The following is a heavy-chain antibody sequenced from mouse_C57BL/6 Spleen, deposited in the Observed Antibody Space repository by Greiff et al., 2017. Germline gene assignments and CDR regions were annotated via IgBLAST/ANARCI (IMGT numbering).Heavy chain of an antibody. D-gene: IGHD2-4*01. V-gene: IGHV1-74*01. CDR1: GYTFTSYW. Sequence: QVQLQQPGAELVKPGASVKVSCKASGYTFTSYWMHWVKQRPGQGLEWIGRIHPSDSDTNYNQKFKGKATLTVDKSSSAAYMQLSSLTSEHSAVYYCAMILYDYEGVDYWRQGTNLTVSS. CDR3: AMILYDYEGVDY. CDR2: IHPSDSDT. J-gene: IGHJ2*01.